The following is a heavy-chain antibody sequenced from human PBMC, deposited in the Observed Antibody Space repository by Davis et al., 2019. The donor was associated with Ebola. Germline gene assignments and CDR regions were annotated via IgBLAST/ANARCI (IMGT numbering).Heavy chain of an antibody. J-gene: IGHJ6*02. Sequence: GESLKISCAASGFTVSSNYMSWVRQAPGKGLEWVSAISGSGGSTYYADSVKGRFTISRDNSKNTLYLQMNSLRAEDTAVYYCARDLELLIFYGMDVWGQGTTVTVSS. CDR2: ISGSGGST. D-gene: IGHD1-7*01. CDR3: ARDLELLIFYGMDV. CDR1: GFTVSSNY. V-gene: IGHV3-23*01.